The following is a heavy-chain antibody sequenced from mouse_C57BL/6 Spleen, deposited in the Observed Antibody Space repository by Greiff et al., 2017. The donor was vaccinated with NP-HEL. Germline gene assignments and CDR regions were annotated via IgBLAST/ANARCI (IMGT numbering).Heavy chain of an antibody. Sequence: EVKLMESGPELVKPGASVKISCKASGYSFTGYYMNWVKQSPEKSLEWIGEINPSTGGTTYNQKFKAKATLTVDKSSSTAYMQLKSLTSEDSAVYYCARHYYGSSYGVDYWGQGTTLTVSS. CDR3: ARHYYGSSYGVDY. V-gene: IGHV1-42*01. J-gene: IGHJ2*01. CDR1: GYSFTGYY. D-gene: IGHD1-1*01. CDR2: INPSTGGT.